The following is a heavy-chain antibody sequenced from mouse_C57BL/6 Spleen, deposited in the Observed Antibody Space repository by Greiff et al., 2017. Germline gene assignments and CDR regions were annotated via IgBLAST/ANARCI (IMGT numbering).Heavy chain of an antibody. Sequence: VQLQESGAELVMPGASVKLSCKASGYTFTSYWMHWVKQRPGQGLEWIGEIDPSDSYTNYNQKFKGKSTLTVDKSSSTAYMQLSSLTSEDSAVYYCASRLRRGYYFDYWGQGTTLTVSS. CDR3: ASRLRRGYYFDY. D-gene: IGHD2-4*01. CDR1: GYTFTSYW. J-gene: IGHJ2*01. CDR2: IDPSDSYT. V-gene: IGHV1-69*01.